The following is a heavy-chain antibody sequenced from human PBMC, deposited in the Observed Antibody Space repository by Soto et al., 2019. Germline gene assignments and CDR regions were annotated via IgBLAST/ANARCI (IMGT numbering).Heavy chain of an antibody. D-gene: IGHD3-22*01. CDR2: ISYDGSNK. CDR1: GFTFSSYG. J-gene: IGHJ4*02. CDR3: AKDSAITMIVVVTGPDY. Sequence: PGESLKISCAASGFTFSSYGMHWVRQAPGKGLEWVAVISYDGSNKYYADSVKGRFTISRDNSKNTLYLQMNSLRAEDTAVYYCAKDSAITMIVVVTGPDYWGQGTLVTVSS. V-gene: IGHV3-30*18.